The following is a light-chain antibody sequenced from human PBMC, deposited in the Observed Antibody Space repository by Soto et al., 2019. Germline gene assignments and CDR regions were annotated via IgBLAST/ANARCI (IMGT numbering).Light chain of an antibody. V-gene: IGKV3-20*01. CDR2: GAT. Sequence: EIVLTQSPGTLSLSPGERATLSCRASQSLTSSYLAWYQQKPGQAPRLLIYGATTTATGIPDRFRGSGSGTDLTLTISRLEPEDFAVYYCQQYESSPPSYTFGQGTKLEIK. CDR1: QSLTSSY. CDR3: QQYESSPPSYT. J-gene: IGKJ2*01.